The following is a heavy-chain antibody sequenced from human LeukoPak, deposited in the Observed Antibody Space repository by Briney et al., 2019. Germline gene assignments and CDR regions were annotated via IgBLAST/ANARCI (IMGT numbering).Heavy chain of an antibody. J-gene: IGHJ4*02. D-gene: IGHD5-18*01. V-gene: IGHV5-51*01. Sequence: GESLKFSCKGSGYSFTSYWIGWVGQMPGRGLEWMGIIYPGDSDTRYSPSFQGQVTISADKSISTAYLQWSSLKASDTAMYYCARQRVDTAMALCYWGQGTLVTVSS. CDR2: IYPGDSDT. CDR3: ARQRVDTAMALCY. CDR1: GYSFTSYW.